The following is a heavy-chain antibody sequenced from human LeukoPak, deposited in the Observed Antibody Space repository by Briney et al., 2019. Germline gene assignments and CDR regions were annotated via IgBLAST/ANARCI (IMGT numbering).Heavy chain of an antibody. Sequence: GGSLRLSCAASGFTFSSYGMSWVRQAPGKGLEWVSAISPSGGSTYYADSVKGRFTISRDNSKNTLYLQMNSLRAEDTALYYCAKDFFGSGSSWYNYFDYWGQGTLVTVSS. V-gene: IGHV3-23*01. D-gene: IGHD6-13*01. CDR2: ISPSGGST. CDR1: GFTFSSYG. J-gene: IGHJ4*02. CDR3: AKDFFGSGSSWYNYFDY.